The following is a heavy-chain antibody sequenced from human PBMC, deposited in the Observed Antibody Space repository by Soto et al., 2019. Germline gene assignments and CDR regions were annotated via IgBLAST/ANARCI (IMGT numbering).Heavy chain of an antibody. CDR1: GDSMSSYL. CDR2: IYNGGNT. V-gene: IGHV4-59*01. D-gene: IGHD5-18*01. CDR3: ARTPTQAWILFDY. J-gene: IGHJ4*02. Sequence: QVQLQESGPGLVKPSETLSLTCTVSGDSMSSYLWSWIRQSPGKGLEWIGYIYNGGNTNYNPSLKRRVTISEDTSKNQFSLNLTSVTAADTAVYYCARTPTQAWILFDYWGQGTLVTVSS.